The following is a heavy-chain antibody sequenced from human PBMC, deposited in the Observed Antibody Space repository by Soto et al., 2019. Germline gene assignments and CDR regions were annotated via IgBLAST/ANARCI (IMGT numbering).Heavy chain of an antibody. Sequence: GGSLRLSCAASGFTLSNNWMTWVRQAPGKGLEWVANINQDGSGTYYVDSVKGRFTISRDNAENSLSLRMNSLRAEDTAVYYCARNRGWYRLDCWGPGTLVTVSP. CDR1: GFTLSNNW. CDR3: ARNRGWYRLDC. J-gene: IGHJ4*02. D-gene: IGHD6-19*01. V-gene: IGHV3-7*04. CDR2: INQDGSGT.